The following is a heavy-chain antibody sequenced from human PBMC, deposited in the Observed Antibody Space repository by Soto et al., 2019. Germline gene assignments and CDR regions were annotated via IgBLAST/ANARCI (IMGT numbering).Heavy chain of an antibody. J-gene: IGHJ4*02. V-gene: IGHV4-31*03. CDR1: GGSISSGGYY. CDR3: AREAVLAWDYIWGSYRLFDY. Sequence: PSETLSLTCTVSGGSISSGGYYWSWIRQHPGKGLEWIGYIYYSGSTYYNPSLKSRVTISVDTSKNQFSLKLSSVTAADTAVYYCAREAVLAWDYIWGSYRLFDYWGQGTLVTAPQ. CDR2: IYYSGST. D-gene: IGHD3-16*02.